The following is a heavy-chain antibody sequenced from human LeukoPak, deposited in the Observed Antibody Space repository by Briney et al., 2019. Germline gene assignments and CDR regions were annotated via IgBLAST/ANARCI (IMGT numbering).Heavy chain of an antibody. V-gene: IGHV3-64D*09. CDR3: ARRSGSYDY. CDR1: GFAFSSYA. CDR2: ISSDGGSP. D-gene: IGHD1-26*01. Sequence: RGSPRLSCSASGFAFSSYAMHWVRQAPGKGLEYVSAISSDGGSPYYADSVRGRFTISRDNSKNTLYLQMSSLRAEDTAVYYCARRSGSYDYWGQGPLLPVSS. J-gene: IGHJ4*02.